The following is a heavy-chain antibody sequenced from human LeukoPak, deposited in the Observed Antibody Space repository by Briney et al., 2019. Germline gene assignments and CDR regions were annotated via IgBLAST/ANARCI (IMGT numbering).Heavy chain of an antibody. D-gene: IGHD5-18*01. V-gene: IGHV1-69*13. CDR1: GGTFSSYA. CDR3: ARSAVRGYSYGYLSSGWANFDY. J-gene: IGHJ4*02. CDR2: IIPIFGTA. Sequence: SVKVSCKASGGTFSSYAISWVRQAPGQGLEWMGGIIPIFGTANYAQKFQGRVTITADESTSTAYMELSSLRSEDTAVYYCARSAVRGYSYGYLSSGWANFDYWGQGTLVTVSS.